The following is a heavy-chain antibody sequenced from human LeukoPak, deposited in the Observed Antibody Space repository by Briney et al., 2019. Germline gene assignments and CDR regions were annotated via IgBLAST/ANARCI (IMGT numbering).Heavy chain of an antibody. D-gene: IGHD6-6*01. CDR2: ISWNSGSI. J-gene: IGHJ4*02. Sequence: PGGSLRLSCAASGFTFDDYAMHWVRQAPGKGLEWVSGISWNSGSIGYADSVKGRFTISRDNAKNSLYLQMNSLRAEDTAVYYCARVNHEYSSSFPLDYWGQGTLVTVSS. CDR1: GFTFDDYA. CDR3: ARVNHEYSSSFPLDY. V-gene: IGHV3-9*01.